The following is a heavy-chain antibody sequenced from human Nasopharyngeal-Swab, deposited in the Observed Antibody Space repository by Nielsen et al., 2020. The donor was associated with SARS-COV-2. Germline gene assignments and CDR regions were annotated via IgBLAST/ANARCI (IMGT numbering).Heavy chain of an antibody. CDR2: INIDGSST. V-gene: IGHV3-74*01. CDR1: GFTFDDYA. Sequence: GESLKISCAASGFTFDDYAMYWVRQAPGKGLVWVSRINIDGSSTRHADSVKGRFTISRDNGKNTLYLQMNSLRAEDTAIYYCARGFYYGMDVWGQGTTVTVSS. J-gene: IGHJ6*02. CDR3: ARGFYYGMDV.